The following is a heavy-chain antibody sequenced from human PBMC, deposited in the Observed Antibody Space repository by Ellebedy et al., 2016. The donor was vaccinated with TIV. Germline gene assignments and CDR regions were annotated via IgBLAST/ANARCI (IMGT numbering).Heavy chain of an antibody. V-gene: IGHV3-30*01. CDR3: ARSAQSGIYFAGFDC. Sequence: PGGSLRLSCAASGFTFSSYVMYWVRQAPGKGLEWVAVISYDGSNKYYADSVKGRFTVSRDNSKTTLYLQMNSLRAEDTAMYYCARSAQSGIYFAGFDCWGQGTLVTVSS. CDR2: ISYDGSNK. D-gene: IGHD1-26*01. CDR1: GFTFSSYV. J-gene: IGHJ4*02.